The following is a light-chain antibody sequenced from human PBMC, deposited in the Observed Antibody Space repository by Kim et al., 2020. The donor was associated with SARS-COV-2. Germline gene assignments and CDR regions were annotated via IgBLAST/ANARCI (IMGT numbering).Light chain of an antibody. V-gene: IGKV3-11*01. Sequence: EIVLTQSPAPLSLSPGERATLSSRASRSVSTFLAWYQQKPGQAPRLLIYDASNRATGIPPRFSGSGSGTDFTLTISSLEPDDFAVYYCHHRSDWPLTFGGGTKVDIK. J-gene: IGKJ4*01. CDR1: RSVSTF. CDR3: HHRSDWPLT. CDR2: DAS.